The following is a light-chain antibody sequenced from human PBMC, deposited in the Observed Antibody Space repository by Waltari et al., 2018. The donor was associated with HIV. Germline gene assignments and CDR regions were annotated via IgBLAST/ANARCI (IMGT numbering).Light chain of an antibody. CDR3: QHLNSFPPFT. V-gene: IGKV1-9*01. CDR1: QGISSN. J-gene: IGKJ3*01. CDR2: AAS. Sequence: DIQLTQSPSFLSASVGDRVTITCRASQGISSNLAWYQQKPGQAPTLLIYAASSLPTGVPSRFSGSGSGTEFTLTVRRLQPEDSATYFCQHLNSFPPFTFGPGTTVDVK.